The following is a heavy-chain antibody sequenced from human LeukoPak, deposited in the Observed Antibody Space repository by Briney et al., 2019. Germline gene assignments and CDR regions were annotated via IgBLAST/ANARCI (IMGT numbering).Heavy chain of an antibody. V-gene: IGHV3-30*04. D-gene: IGHD2-8*01. CDR3: VREKYCTPTDCLHGRFYFNC. J-gene: IGHJ4*02. Sequence: GGSQRLSCAASGFAFSTYNMHWVRQAPGKGLEWVAVISYDGRNENHAESVKGRFTISRDNSKNTLYLQMSTLRTEDTALYYCVREKYCTPTDCLHGRFYFNCWGQGTLVTVSS. CDR2: ISYDGRNE. CDR1: GFAFSTYN.